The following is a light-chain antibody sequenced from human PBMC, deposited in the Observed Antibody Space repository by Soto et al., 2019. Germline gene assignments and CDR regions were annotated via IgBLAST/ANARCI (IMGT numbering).Light chain of an antibody. V-gene: IGKV1-39*01. CDR3: QQSHSTPRT. Sequence: DIQMTQSPSSLSASVGDRVTITCRASQSIAGYLNWYQQKPGEAPKLLIYATSTLQSGVPSRFSGSGSGADYTLTISSLQPEDVATYSCQQSHSTPRTFGQGTKVEIK. CDR1: QSIAGY. CDR2: ATS. J-gene: IGKJ1*01.